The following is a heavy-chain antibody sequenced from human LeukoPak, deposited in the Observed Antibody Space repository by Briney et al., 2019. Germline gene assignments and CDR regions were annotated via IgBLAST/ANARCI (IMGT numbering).Heavy chain of an antibody. CDR2: IYYSGST. D-gene: IGHD3-22*01. V-gene: IGHV4-59*01. Sequence: SETLSLTCTVSGGSISSYYWSWIRQPPGKGLEWIGYIYYSGSTNYNPSLKSRVAISVDTSKNQFSLKLSSVTAADTAVYYCARVRRPRGSGTYYYDSGGYYWDYWGQGTLVTVSS. CDR1: GGSISSYY. CDR3: ARVRRPRGSGTYYYDSGGYYWDY. J-gene: IGHJ4*02.